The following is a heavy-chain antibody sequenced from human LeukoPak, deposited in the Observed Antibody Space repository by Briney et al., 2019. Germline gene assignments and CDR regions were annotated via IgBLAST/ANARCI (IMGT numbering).Heavy chain of an antibody. D-gene: IGHD3-10*01. Sequence: GGSLRLSCAASGFTFSSYWMNWVRQAPGKRLEWVANIKQDGSEKFYVDSVKGRFTISRDNANNSLYLQMNSLRAEDTAVYYCARGRGGLLWFGEFNSWGQGTLVTVSS. CDR2: IKQDGSEK. CDR3: ARGRGGLLWFGEFNS. J-gene: IGHJ4*02. CDR1: GFTFSSYW. V-gene: IGHV3-7*01.